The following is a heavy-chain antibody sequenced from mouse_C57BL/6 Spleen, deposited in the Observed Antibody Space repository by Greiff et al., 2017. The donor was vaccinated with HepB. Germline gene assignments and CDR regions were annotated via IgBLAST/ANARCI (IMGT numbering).Heavy chain of an antibody. CDR2: IHPNSGST. V-gene: IGHV1-64*01. D-gene: IGHD1-1*01. CDR1: GYTFTSYW. Sequence: VQLQQPGAELVKPGASVKLSCKASGYTFTSYWMHWVKQRPGQGLEWIGMIHPNSGSTNYNEKFKSKATLTVDKSSSTAYMQLSSLTSEDSAVYYCARVAGPTTGYFDVWGTGTTVTVSS. J-gene: IGHJ1*03. CDR3: ARVAGPTTGYFDV.